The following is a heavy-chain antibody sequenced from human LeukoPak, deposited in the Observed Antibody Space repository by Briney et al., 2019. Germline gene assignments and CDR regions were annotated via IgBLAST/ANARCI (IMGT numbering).Heavy chain of an antibody. CDR3: ASSLLAWNYGGWSAFDI. D-gene: IGHD1-7*01. V-gene: IGHV5-51*07. CDR2: IYPGDSDT. Sequence: GESLKISCKGSGYSFTSYWIGWVHQMPGKGLEWMGIIYPGDSDTRYSPSFQGQVTISADKSISTAYLQWSSLKASDTAMYYCASSLLAWNYGGWSAFDIWGQGTMVTVSS. CDR1: GYSFTSYW. J-gene: IGHJ3*02.